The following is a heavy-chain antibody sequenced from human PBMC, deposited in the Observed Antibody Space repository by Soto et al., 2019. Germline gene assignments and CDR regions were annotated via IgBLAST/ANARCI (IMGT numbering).Heavy chain of an antibody. CDR3: AKGQDFGSGYSPHYYYYGMDV. V-gene: IGHV3-23*01. D-gene: IGHD3-3*01. Sequence: EVQLLESGGGLVQPGGSLRLSCAASGFTFSSYAMSWVRQAPGKGLEWVSAISGSGGSTYYADSVKGRFTISRDNSKNTLYLQMNSMRAEDTAVYYCAKGQDFGSGYSPHYYYYGMDVWGQGTTVTVSS. CDR2: ISGSGGST. J-gene: IGHJ6*02. CDR1: GFTFSSYA.